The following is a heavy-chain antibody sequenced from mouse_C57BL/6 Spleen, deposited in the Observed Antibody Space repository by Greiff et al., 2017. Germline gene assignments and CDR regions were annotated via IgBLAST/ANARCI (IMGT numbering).Heavy chain of an antibody. CDR1: GYTFTSYW. D-gene: IGHD1-1*01. Sequence: QVQLQQPGAELVRPGSSVKLSCKASGYTFTSYWMHWVKQRPIQGLEWIGNIYPSDSETHYNQKFKDKATLTVDKSSSTAYMQLSSLTSEDSAVYYCARDGYYGSPYWGQGTLVTVSA. J-gene: IGHJ3*01. CDR2: IYPSDSET. CDR3: ARDGYYGSPY. V-gene: IGHV1-52*01.